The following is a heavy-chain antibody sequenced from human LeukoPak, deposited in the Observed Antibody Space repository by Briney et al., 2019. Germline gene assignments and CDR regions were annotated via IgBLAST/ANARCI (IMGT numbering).Heavy chain of an antibody. D-gene: IGHD5-12*01. CDR1: GFTFSRSW. CDR2: ISGSGGST. CDR3: AKDKRGGGYEFDY. V-gene: IGHV3-23*01. Sequence: GGSLRLSCVVSGFTFSRSWMTWVRQAPGKGLEWVSAISGSGGSTYYADSVKGRFTISRDNSKNTLYLQMNSLRAEDTAVYCCAKDKRGGGYEFDYWGQGTLVTVSS. J-gene: IGHJ4*02.